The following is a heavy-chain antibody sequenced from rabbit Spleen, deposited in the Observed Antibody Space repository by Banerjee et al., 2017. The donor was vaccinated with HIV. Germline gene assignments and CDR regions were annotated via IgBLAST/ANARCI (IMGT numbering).Heavy chain of an antibody. Sequence: QEQLVESGGGLVQPGGSLKLSCKASGFDFSVYGLSWVRQAPGKGLEWIGYIDPIFGRTYCASWVNGRFIISSHNAQNTLYLQLNSLTAADTATYFCVREVAAKFRLWGPGTLVTVS. J-gene: IGHJ6*01. V-gene: IGHV1S47*01. CDR3: VREVAAKFRL. D-gene: IGHD4-1*01. CDR1: GFDFSVYG. CDR2: IDPIFGRT.